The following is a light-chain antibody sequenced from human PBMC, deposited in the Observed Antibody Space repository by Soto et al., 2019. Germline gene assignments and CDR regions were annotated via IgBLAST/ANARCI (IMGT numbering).Light chain of an antibody. CDR3: QQYNSWLWT. CDR2: CTS. J-gene: IGKJ1*01. CDR1: QIVSNNY. V-gene: IGKV3-20*01. Sequence: EIVLTQSPGTLSLSPGERATLSCRASQIVSNNYLAWYQQKPGQAPSLLVYCTSNRATGIPDRFSGSGSGTEFTLTISSLQSEDFAVYYCQQYNSWLWTFGQGTKVDIK.